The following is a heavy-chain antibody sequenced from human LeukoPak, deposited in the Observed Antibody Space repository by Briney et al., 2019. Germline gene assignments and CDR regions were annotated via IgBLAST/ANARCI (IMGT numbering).Heavy chain of an antibody. J-gene: IGHJ6*02. V-gene: IGHV4-61*02. CDR3: ASQGALGEMATPADYYYYGMDV. CDR1: GGSISSGSYY. CDR2: VYTSGST. Sequence: SETLSLTCTVSGGSISSGSYYWSWIRQPAGKGLEWIGRVYTSGSTNYNPSLKSRVTISVDTSKNQFSLKLSSVTAADTAVYYCASQGALGEMATPADYYYYGMDVWGQGTTVTVSS. D-gene: IGHD5-24*01.